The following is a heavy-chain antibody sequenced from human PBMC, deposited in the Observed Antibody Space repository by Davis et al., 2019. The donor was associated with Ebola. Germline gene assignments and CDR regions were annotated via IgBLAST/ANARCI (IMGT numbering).Heavy chain of an antibody. CDR3: ARQASLYGAIDY. CDR2: IYSGDSDT. D-gene: IGHD4/OR15-4a*01. Sequence: GESLKISCKGSGYSLTNYWIAWVRQMPGKGPEWMGVIYSGDSDTRYSPSFEGQVTISVDRSITTAHLQWSSLKASDTAIYYCARQASLYGAIDYWGQGTLITVSS. J-gene: IGHJ4*02. V-gene: IGHV5-51*01. CDR1: GYSLTNYW.